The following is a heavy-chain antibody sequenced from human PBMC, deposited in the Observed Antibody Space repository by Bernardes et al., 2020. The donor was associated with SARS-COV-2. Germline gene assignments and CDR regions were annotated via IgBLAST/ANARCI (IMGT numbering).Heavy chain of an antibody. V-gene: IGHV4-59*01. CDR3: ARGKDCSSTSCYYWYFDL. CDR1: GGSISSYY. Sequence: SETLSLTCTVSGGSISSYYWSWIRQPPGKGLEWIGYIYYSGSTNYNPSLKSRVTISVDTSKNQFSLKLSSVTAADTAVYYCARGKDCSSTSCYYWYFDLWGRGTLVTVSS. CDR2: IYYSGST. D-gene: IGHD2-2*01. J-gene: IGHJ2*01.